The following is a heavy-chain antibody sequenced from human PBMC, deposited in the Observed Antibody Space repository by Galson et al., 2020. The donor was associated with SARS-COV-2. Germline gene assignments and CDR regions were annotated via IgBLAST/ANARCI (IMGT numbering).Heavy chain of an antibody. V-gene: IGHV3-23*01. J-gene: IGHJ4*02. CDR3: AKSGYYYASGRNPPDF. D-gene: IGHD3-10*01. CDR2: IRGSSGNT. Sequence: GRSLRPACAAYGSTFSNYAMNWVRQAQGKGMEWVAVIRGSSGNTYSADSVTGRFTISRDNSKNTLYLEVNSLRAEDTAIYFCAKSGYYYASGRNPPDFWGQGTLVTVSS. CDR1: GSTFSNYA.